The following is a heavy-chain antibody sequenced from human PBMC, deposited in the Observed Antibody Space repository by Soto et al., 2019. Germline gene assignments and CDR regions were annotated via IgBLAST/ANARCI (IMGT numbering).Heavy chain of an antibody. CDR3: GRESAVDALDP. D-gene: IGHD6-19*01. J-gene: IGHJ5*02. Sequence: QVQLVQSGAEVKKPGASVKVSCKASGYTFTSYGISWVRQAPGQGLEWMGWISAYNGNTNYAQKLQCRVPMTTDLSTSSAYMELRSLRFDDTAVYYCGRESAVDALDPWGQGTLVTVSS. CDR1: GYTFTSYG. V-gene: IGHV1-18*01. CDR2: ISAYNGNT.